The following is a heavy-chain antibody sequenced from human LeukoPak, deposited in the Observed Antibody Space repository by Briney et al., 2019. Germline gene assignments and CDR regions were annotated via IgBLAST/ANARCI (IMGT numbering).Heavy chain of an antibody. J-gene: IGHJ6*03. V-gene: IGHV3-21*01. Sequence: PGGSLRLSCAASGFTFSSYSMNWVRQAPGKGLEWVSSISSSSSYIYYADSVKGRFTISRDNSKNTLYLQMNSLRAEDTAVYYCAKDEKDIVVVVAATEIYYYMDVWGKGTTVTISS. D-gene: IGHD2-15*01. CDR1: GFTFSSYS. CDR3: AKDEKDIVVVVAATEIYYYMDV. CDR2: ISSSSSYI.